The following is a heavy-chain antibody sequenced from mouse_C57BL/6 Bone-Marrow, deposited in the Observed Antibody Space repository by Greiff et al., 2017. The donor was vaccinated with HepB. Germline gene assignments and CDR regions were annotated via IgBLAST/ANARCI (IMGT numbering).Heavy chain of an antibody. CDR1: GYTFTNYW. CDR3: ARSGDYGSSYGWFAY. J-gene: IGHJ3*01. V-gene: IGHV1-63*01. D-gene: IGHD1-1*01. CDR2: IYPGGGYT. Sequence: VQLQQSGAELVRPGTSVKMSCKASGYTFTNYWIGWAKQRPGHGLEWIGDIYPGGGYTNYNEKFKGKATLTAVKSSSTAYMQFSSLTSEDSAIYYCARSGDYGSSYGWFAYWGQGTLVTVSA.